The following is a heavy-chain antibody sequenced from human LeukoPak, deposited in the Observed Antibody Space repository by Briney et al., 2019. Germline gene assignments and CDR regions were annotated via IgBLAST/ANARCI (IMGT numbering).Heavy chain of an antibody. CDR3: ARGSGYGFDY. Sequence: ASVKVSCKATGYTFTGYYMHWVRQAPGQGLEWMGRINPNSGGTNYVQKFQGRVTMTTETSISTAYMELSRLRSDDTAVYYCARGSGYGFDYWGQGTLVTVSS. V-gene: IGHV1-2*06. D-gene: IGHD5-12*01. CDR2: INPNSGGT. J-gene: IGHJ4*02. CDR1: GYTFTGYY.